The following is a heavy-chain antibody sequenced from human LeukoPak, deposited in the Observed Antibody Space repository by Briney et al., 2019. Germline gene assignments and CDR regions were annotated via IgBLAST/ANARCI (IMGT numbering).Heavy chain of an antibody. J-gene: IGHJ4*02. D-gene: IGHD5-24*01. CDR3: AREISPRDGYNLFDY. CDR2: ISSSSSSYI. Sequence: PGGSLRLSCAASGFTFSSYSMNWVRQAPGKGLEWVSSISSSSSSYIYYADSVKGRFTISRDNAKNSLYLQMNSLRAEDTAVYYCAREISPRDGYNLFDYWGQGTLVTVSS. CDR1: GFTFSSYS. V-gene: IGHV3-21*01.